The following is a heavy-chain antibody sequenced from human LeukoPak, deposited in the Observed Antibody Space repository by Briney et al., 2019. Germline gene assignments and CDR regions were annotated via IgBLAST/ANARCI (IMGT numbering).Heavy chain of an antibody. CDR2: ISAYNGNT. J-gene: IGHJ4*02. Sequence: ASVKVSCKASGYTFTGYYMHWVRQAPGQGLEWMGWISAYNGNTNYAQKLQGRVTMTTDTSTSTAYMELRSLRSDDTAVYYCARVYSPTVTTGVDYWGQGTLVTVSS. V-gene: IGHV1-18*04. CDR1: GYTFTGYY. D-gene: IGHD4-17*01. CDR3: ARVYSPTVTTGVDY.